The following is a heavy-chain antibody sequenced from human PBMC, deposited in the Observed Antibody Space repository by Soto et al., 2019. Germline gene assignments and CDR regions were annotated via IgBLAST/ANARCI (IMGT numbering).Heavy chain of an antibody. Sequence: SETLSLTCAVYGGSFSGYYWSWIRQPPGKGLEWIGEINHSGSTNYNPSLKSRVTISVDTSKNQFSLKLSSVTAADTAVYYYATSIILQQQVLNNYYYYGMDVWGQGTTVTVSS. J-gene: IGHJ6*02. CDR2: INHSGST. V-gene: IGHV4-34*01. CDR3: ATSIILQQQVLNNYYYYGMDV. CDR1: GGSFSGYY. D-gene: IGHD6-13*01.